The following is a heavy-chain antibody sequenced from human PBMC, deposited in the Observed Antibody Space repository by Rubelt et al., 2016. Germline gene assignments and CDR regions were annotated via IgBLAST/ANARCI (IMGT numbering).Heavy chain of an antibody. Sequence: KGLQWIGEIYHSGSTNYNPSLKSRVTISVDKSKNQFSLKLSSVTAADTAVYYCARRPQYYYGSGTWGYFDYWGQGTLVTVSS. CDR2: IYHSGST. CDR3: ARRPQYYYGSGTWGYFDY. J-gene: IGHJ4*02. V-gene: IGHV4-4*02. D-gene: IGHD3-10*01.